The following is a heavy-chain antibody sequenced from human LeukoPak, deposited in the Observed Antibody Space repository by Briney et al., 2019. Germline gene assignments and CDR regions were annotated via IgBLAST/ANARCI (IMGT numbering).Heavy chain of an antibody. CDR1: GFTVSSNY. Sequence: GGSLRLSCAASGFTVSSNYMSWVRQAPGKGLEWVSVIYSGGSTYYADSVKGRFTISRDNSKNTLYLQMNSLRAEDTAVYHCARGSGLAAFDIWGQGTMVTVSS. V-gene: IGHV3-53*01. J-gene: IGHJ3*02. D-gene: IGHD3-3*01. CDR2: IYSGGST. CDR3: ARGSGLAAFDI.